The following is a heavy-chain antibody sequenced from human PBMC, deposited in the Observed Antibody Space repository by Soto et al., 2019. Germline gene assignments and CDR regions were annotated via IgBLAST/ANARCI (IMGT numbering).Heavy chain of an antibody. D-gene: IGHD2-15*01. CDR2: INAGNGNT. V-gene: IGHV1-3*01. CDR1: EYTFTSYA. Sequence: RASVKVSCKASEYTFTSYAIHWVRQAPGQRLGWMGWINAGNGNTKYSQKFQGRVTITTDTSASTVYMELSSLRSEDTAVYYCARDSGYCSGSNCYPSMGYWGQGTLVTVSS. CDR3: ARDSGYCSGSNCYPSMGY. J-gene: IGHJ4*02.